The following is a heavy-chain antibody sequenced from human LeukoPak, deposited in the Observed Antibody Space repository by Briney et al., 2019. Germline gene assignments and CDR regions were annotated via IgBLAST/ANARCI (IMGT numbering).Heavy chain of an antibody. J-gene: IGHJ5*02. CDR1: GGSISSYY. D-gene: IGHD2-8*02. V-gene: IGHV4-59*08. CDR2: IYYSGST. Sequence: PSETLSLTCTVSGGSISSYYWSWIRQPPGKGLEWIGYIYYSGSTNYSPSVRRRITMSADTSKNQFSLRLSSVTAADTAVYYCARHTGLNWFDPWGQGTLVTVSS. CDR3: ARHTGLNWFDP.